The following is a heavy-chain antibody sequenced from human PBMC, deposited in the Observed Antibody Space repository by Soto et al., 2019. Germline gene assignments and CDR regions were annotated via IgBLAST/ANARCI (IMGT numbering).Heavy chain of an antibody. D-gene: IGHD2-8*02. V-gene: IGHV5-51*01. CDR1: TYSFTSYW. CDR3: ARHFAAYWQSLVTEHDY. J-gene: IGHJ4*02. CDR2: VYPGDSDP. Sequence: PGDCLKSYCSGSTYSFTSYWIGWLRQLPGQGLAWMGTVYPGDSDPRYSPYFQGQVTLSADKSISTAYLQWSSLKASDTAMYYCARHFAAYWQSLVTEHDYWGQGT.